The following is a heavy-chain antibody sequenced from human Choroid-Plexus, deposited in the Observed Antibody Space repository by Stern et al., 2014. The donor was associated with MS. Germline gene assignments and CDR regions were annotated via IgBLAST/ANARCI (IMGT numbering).Heavy chain of an antibody. Sequence: VQLLESGGGVVHPGRSLRLSCEASGFTFSDFGMYWVRQAPVKGPERVAVISYDGGHTDYADSVKGRFTISRDNSKNTLYVQMNSLRADDTAVYYCAKDPQRGVVPAAIHYLGQGTLVTVSS. CDR1: GFTFSDFG. D-gene: IGHD2-2*02. J-gene: IGHJ4*02. CDR2: ISYDGGHT. V-gene: IGHV3-30*18. CDR3: AKDPQRGVVPAAIHY.